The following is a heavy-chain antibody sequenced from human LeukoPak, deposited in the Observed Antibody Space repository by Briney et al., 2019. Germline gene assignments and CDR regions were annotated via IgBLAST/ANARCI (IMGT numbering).Heavy chain of an antibody. CDR2: IYPGDSDT. J-gene: IGHJ4*02. CDR3: ASPGRYSSGWYGVWALDY. CDR1: GYSFTSYW. Sequence: LGESLKISCKGSGYSFTSYWIGWVRQMPGKGLEWMGIIYPGDSDTRYSPSFQGQVTILADKSISTAYLQWSSLKASDTAMYYCASPGRYSSGWYGVWALDYWAREPWSPSPQ. D-gene: IGHD6-19*01. V-gene: IGHV5-51*01.